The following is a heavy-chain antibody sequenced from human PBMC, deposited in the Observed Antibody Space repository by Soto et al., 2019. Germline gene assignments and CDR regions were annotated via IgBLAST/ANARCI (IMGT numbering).Heavy chain of an antibody. CDR2: FHNSGSI. CDR3: ARDGPYYYDSSGYYKNWFDP. D-gene: IGHD3-22*01. V-gene: IGHV4-39*02. J-gene: IGHJ5*02. CDR1: GGSISDSNDH. Sequence: SETLSLTCTVSGGSISDSNDHWGWIRQSPGQGLEWIGSFHNSGSIHYNPPFKSRATISVDTSKNQFSLKLSSVTAADTAVYYCARDGPYYYDSSGYYKNWFDPWGQGTLVTSPQ.